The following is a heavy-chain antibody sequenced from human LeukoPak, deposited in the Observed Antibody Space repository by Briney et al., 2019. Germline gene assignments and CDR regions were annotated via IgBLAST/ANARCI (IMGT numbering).Heavy chain of an antibody. V-gene: IGHV3-48*01. CDR3: ARDVGYCSGGSCYRWFAS. CDR1: GFTFSTYS. CDR2: TSTGSAVI. D-gene: IGHD2-15*01. Sequence: GGSLRLSCAASGFTFSTYSMSWVRQAPGKGLEWVSYTSTGSAVIYYADSVKGRFTISRDDARNSVSLQMNGLRADDTAVYYCARDVGYCSGGSCYRWFASWGQGTLVTVSS. J-gene: IGHJ5*01.